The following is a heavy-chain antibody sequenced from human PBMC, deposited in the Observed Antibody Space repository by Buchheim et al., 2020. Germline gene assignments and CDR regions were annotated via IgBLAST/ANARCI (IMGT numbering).Heavy chain of an antibody. CDR1: GGSISGSSYY. Sequence: QLHLQESGPELVKPSETLSLTCTVSGGSISGSSYYWGWIRQPPGKGLEWIGSIHYRGSTDYNPSLKSRVTISVDTSKNQFSLKLSSVTAADTAVYYCARQTDYDFWSGYSNWFDPWGQGTL. V-gene: IGHV4-39*01. CDR3: ARQTDYDFWSGYSNWFDP. J-gene: IGHJ5*02. CDR2: IHYRGST. D-gene: IGHD3-3*01.